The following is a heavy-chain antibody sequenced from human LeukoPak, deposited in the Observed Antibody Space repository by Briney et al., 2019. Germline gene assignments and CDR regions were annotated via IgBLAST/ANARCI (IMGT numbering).Heavy chain of an antibody. V-gene: IGHV1-46*03. CDR3: TYGDGSYYYGMDV. J-gene: IGHJ6*02. CDR1: GYTFTSYY. CDR2: INPSGGST. Sequence: ASVIVSCTASGYTFTSYYMHWVRQAPGQGLEWMGIINPSGGSTNYAQKFQGRVTMARDTSTSTVYMELSSLRSEDTAVYYCTYGDGSYYYGMDVWGQGTTVTVSS. D-gene: IGHD4-17*01.